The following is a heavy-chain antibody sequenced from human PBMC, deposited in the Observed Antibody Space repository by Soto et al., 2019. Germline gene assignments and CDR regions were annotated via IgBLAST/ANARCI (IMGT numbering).Heavy chain of an antibody. D-gene: IGHD3-22*01. Sequence: GASVKVSCKASGGTFSSYAISWVRQAPGQGLEWMGGIIPIFGTANYAQKFQGGVTITADESTSTAYMELSSLRSEDTAVYYCAREGGYYLYYCDYWGQGTRGTV. J-gene: IGHJ4*02. CDR1: GGTFSSYA. CDR3: AREGGYYLYYCDY. CDR2: IIPIFGTA. V-gene: IGHV1-69*13.